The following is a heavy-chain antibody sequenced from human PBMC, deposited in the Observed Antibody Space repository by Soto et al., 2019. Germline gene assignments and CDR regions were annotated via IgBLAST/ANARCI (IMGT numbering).Heavy chain of an antibody. CDR1: GFSLSTSGMC. Sequence: GSGPTLVNPTQTLTLTCTFSGFSLSTSGMCVSWIRQPPGKALEWLALIDWDDDKYYSTSLKTRLTISKDTSKNQVVLTMTNMDPVDTATYYCARISCRWGIYSSSWYYFDYWGQGTLVTVSS. V-gene: IGHV2-70*01. J-gene: IGHJ4*02. CDR2: IDWDDDK. CDR3: ARISCRWGIYSSSWYYFDY. D-gene: IGHD6-13*01.